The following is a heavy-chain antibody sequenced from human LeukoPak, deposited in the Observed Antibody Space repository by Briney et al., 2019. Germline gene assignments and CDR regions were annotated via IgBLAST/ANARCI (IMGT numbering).Heavy chain of an antibody. CDR3: ARDASGRKDY. J-gene: IGHJ4*02. V-gene: IGHV4-61*02. CDR2: IYTNAST. CDR1: GGSISSGSYG. D-gene: IGHD1-26*01. Sequence: SQSLSLACTVAGGSISSGSYGSGWIRQPAGKGLGWIGRIYTNASTNYNPCLKSRVTISVDPSKNQFSLKLSSVTAADTAAYYCARDASGRKDYWGQGTLVTVSS.